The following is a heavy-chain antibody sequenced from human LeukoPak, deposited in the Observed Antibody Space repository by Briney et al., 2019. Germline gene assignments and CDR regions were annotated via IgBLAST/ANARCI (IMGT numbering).Heavy chain of an antibody. CDR2: ISSSSSTI. CDR3: ARDMYYDILTGSKVDI. CDR1: GFTFSSYS. V-gene: IGHV3-48*01. D-gene: IGHD3-9*01. J-gene: IGHJ3*02. Sequence: GGSLRLSCAASGFTFSSYSMNWVRQAPGKGLEWVSYISSSSSTIYYADSVKGRFTISRDNAKNSLYLQMNSLRAEDTAVYYCARDMYYDILTGSKVDIWGQGTMVTVSS.